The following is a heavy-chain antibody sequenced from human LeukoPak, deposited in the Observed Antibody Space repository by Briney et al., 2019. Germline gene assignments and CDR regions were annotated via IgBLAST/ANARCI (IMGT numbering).Heavy chain of an antibody. V-gene: IGHV4-59*01. J-gene: IGHJ4*02. CDR1: GGSISSYY. D-gene: IGHD6-19*01. Sequence: SETLSLTCTVSGGSISSYYWSWIRQPPGKGLEWIGYIYYSGSTNYNPSLKSRVTISVDTSKNQSSLKLSSVTAADTAVYYCARTQWLVKWYYFDYWGQGTLVTVSS. CDR2: IYYSGST. CDR3: ARTQWLVKWYYFDY.